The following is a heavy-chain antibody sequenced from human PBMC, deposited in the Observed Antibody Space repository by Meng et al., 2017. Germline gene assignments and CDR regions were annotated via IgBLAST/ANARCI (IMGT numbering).Heavy chain of an antibody. D-gene: IGHD3-16*02. J-gene: IGHJ4*02. V-gene: IGHV4-31*03. Sequence: VQPQGSGPGLVKPSQTLSHPCTVSGGSISSGGYYWSWIRQHPGKGLEWIGYIYYSGSTYYNPSLKSRVTISVDTSKNQFSLKLSSVTAADTAVYYCARASSYYDYVWGSYRPDYFDYWGQGTLVTVSS. CDR2: IYYSGST. CDR3: ARASSYYDYVWGSYRPDYFDY. CDR1: GGSISSGGYY.